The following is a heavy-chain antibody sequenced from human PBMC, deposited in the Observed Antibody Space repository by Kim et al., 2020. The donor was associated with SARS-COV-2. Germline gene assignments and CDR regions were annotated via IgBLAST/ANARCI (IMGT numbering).Heavy chain of an antibody. D-gene: IGHD6-19*01. CDR3: ARREAVAYLDI. Sequence: SETLSLTCTVSGGSISSYYWSWIRQPPGKGLEWIGYIYYSGSTNYNPSLKSRVTISVDTSKNQFSLKLSSVTAADTAVYYCARREAVAYLDIWGQGTMVTVSS. CDR2: IYYSGST. CDR1: GGSISSYY. J-gene: IGHJ3*02. V-gene: IGHV4-59*08.